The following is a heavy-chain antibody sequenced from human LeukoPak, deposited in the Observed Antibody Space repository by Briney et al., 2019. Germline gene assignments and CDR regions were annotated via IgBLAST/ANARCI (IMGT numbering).Heavy chain of an antibody. D-gene: IGHD6-19*01. CDR3: ARGGNSSGWPIYNYYDY. J-gene: IGHJ4*02. Sequence: PSETLSLTCTVSGGSIRNGSYYWGWIRQPPGKGLERIGSIYYSGSTAYNPSLKSRVTILVDTSKNQFSLKLSSVTAADTAVYYCARGGNSSGWPIYNYYDYWGQGTLVTVSS. CDR1: GGSIRNGSYY. CDR2: IYYSGST. V-gene: IGHV4-39*07.